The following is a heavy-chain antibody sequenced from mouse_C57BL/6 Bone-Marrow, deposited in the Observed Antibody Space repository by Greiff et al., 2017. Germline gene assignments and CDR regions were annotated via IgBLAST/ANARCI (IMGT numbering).Heavy chain of an antibody. J-gene: IGHJ3*01. CDR3: ARANYYGSSYGFFAY. D-gene: IGHD1-1*01. Sequence: QVQLKESGAELARPGASVKLSCKASGYTFTSYGISWVKQRTGQGLEWIGEIYPRSGNTYYNEKFKGKATLTADKSSSTAYMELRSLTSEDSAVYFWARANYYGSSYGFFAYWGQGTLVTVSA. CDR2: IYPRSGNT. CDR1: GYTFTSYG. V-gene: IGHV1-81*01.